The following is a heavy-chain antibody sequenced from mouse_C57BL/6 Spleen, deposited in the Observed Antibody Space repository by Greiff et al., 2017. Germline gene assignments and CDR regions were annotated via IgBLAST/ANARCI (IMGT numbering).Heavy chain of an antibody. CDR3: ARYYDGHWYFDV. Sequence: QVQLQQSGAELVMPGASVKLSCKASGYTFTSYWMHWVKQRPGQGLEWIGEIDPSDSYTNYNQKFKGKSTLTVDKSSSTAYMQLSSLTSEDSAVYYCARYYDGHWYFDVWGTGTTVTVSS. J-gene: IGHJ1*03. V-gene: IGHV1-69*01. CDR2: IDPSDSYT. CDR1: GYTFTSYW. D-gene: IGHD2-3*01.